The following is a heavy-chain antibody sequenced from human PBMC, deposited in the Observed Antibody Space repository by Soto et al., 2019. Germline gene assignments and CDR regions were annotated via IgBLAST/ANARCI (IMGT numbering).Heavy chain of an antibody. CDR3: ARDRYYYDSSGYPDQNWFDP. V-gene: IGHV1-18*01. D-gene: IGHD3-22*01. Sequence: QVQLVQSGAEVKKPGASVKVSCKASGYTFTSYGISWVRQAPGQGLEWMGWISAYNGNTNYAQKLQGRVTMTTDTSTSTADMELRSLRSDDTAVYYCARDRYYYDSSGYPDQNWFDPWGQGTLVTVSS. J-gene: IGHJ5*02. CDR2: ISAYNGNT. CDR1: GYTFTSYG.